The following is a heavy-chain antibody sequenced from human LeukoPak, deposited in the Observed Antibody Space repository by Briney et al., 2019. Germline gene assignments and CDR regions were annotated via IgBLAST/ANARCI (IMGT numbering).Heavy chain of an antibody. CDR2: INHSGST. V-gene: IGHV4-34*01. J-gene: IGHJ4*02. CDR3: ARGSYRVQLWYSFDY. Sequence: KTSETLSLTCAVYGGSCSGYYWSWIRQPPGKGLEGSGEINHSGSTNYNPSLKSRVTISVDTSKNQFSLKLSSVTAAHTAVYYCARGSYRVQLWYSFDYWGQGPLVTVSS. D-gene: IGHD5-18*01. CDR1: GGSCSGYY.